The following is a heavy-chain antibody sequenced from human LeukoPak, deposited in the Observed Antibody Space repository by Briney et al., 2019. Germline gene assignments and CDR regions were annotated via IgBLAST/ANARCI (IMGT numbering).Heavy chain of an antibody. CDR1: GFTFPAYA. V-gene: IGHV3-48*03. CDR2: ISSSGTTI. CDR3: AREPNRYFDY. J-gene: IGHJ4*02. D-gene: IGHD1-14*01. Sequence: PGGSLRLSCAASGFTFPAYAMNWVRQAPGKGLEWVSYISSSGTTIYYADSVKGRFTISRDNAKNSLYLQMNSLRAEDTALYYCAREPNRYFDYWGQGTLVTVSS.